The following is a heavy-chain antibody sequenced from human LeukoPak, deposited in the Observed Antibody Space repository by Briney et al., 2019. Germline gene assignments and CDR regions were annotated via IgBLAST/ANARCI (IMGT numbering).Heavy chain of an antibody. CDR3: AKDSSTVVTYYFDY. Sequence: PGGSLRLSCAAPGFTFDDYAMHWVRQAPGKGLEWVSGISWNSGSIGYADSVKGRFTISRDNAKNSLYLQMNSLRAEDTALYYCAKDSSTVVTYYFDYWGQGTLVTVSS. D-gene: IGHD4-23*01. CDR2: ISWNSGSI. V-gene: IGHV3-9*01. CDR1: GFTFDDYA. J-gene: IGHJ4*02.